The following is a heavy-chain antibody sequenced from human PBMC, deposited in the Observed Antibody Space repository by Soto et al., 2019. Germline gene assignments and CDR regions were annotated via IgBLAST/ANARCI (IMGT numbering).Heavy chain of an antibody. V-gene: IGHV3-48*03. CDR3: ARRVWDTLVVVSATRGAFDL. D-gene: IGHD2-15*01. CDR2: ISGRGTGI. CDR1: GFTFRDYE. Sequence: GGSLRLSCAASGFTFRDYEMSWVRQAPGKGLELLSYISGRGTGIYYADSVKGRFTISRDNAENLLILQMNSLRAEDTAVYYCARRVWDTLVVVSATRGAFDLWGQGTMVTVSS. J-gene: IGHJ3*01.